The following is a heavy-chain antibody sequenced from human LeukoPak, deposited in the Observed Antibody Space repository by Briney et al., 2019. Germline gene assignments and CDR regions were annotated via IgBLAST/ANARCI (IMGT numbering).Heavy chain of an antibody. CDR1: GGSFSGYY. J-gene: IGHJ4*02. Sequence: SETLSLTCAVYGGSFSGYYWTWMRQPPGKGLEWIGEINHTKNTNSNPSLKSRVTISIDTSKKQFSLKLSSVTAADTAVYFCAVWGLGYCSGGNCCPTYYFDYWGQGTLVTVSS. CDR2: INHTKNT. CDR3: AVWGLGYCSGGNCCPTYYFDY. D-gene: IGHD2-15*01. V-gene: IGHV4-34*01.